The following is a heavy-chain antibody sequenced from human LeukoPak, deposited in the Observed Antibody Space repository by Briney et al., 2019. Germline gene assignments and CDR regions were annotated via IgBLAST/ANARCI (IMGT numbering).Heavy chain of an antibody. V-gene: IGHV3-7*04. CDR1: GLNITKYW. D-gene: IGHD2-2*01. Sequence: GGFLRLSCAVSGLNITKYWMSWVRQAPGKRLEWVANISPDGSDIQCLDSVRDRFTVSRDNARNSLYLEMNRLRVEDTAIYYCVRGSSSNWGQGTLVTVSS. CDR3: VRGSSSN. J-gene: IGHJ4*02. CDR2: ISPDGSDI.